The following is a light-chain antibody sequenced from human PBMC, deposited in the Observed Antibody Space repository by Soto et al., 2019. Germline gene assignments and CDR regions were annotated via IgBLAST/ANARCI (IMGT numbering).Light chain of an antibody. V-gene: IGLV1-44*01. CDR2: SNN. Sequence: QSVLTQPPSASGTPGQRVTISCSGSNSNIATNTVHWYQQLPGTAPKVLMYSNNLRPSGVPDRISGSKSGTSASLAISGLQSEDEADYYCTSWDDSRKGYVFGTGTKVTVL. CDR3: TSWDDSRKGYV. J-gene: IGLJ1*01. CDR1: NSNIATNT.